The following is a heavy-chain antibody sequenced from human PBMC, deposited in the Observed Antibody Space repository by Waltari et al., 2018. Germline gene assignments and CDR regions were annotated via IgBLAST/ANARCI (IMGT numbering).Heavy chain of an antibody. CDR2: ITSSSSYI. CDR3: ARDPLHYYGSGSLYYFDY. Sequence: EAQLVESGGGLIQPGGSLRLSCAASGFTFSSYSMNWVRQAPGKGLEWVSCITSSSSYIYYTDSVKGRFTISRDNAKNSLYLQMNSLRAEDTAVYYCARDPLHYYGSGSLYYFDYWVQGTLVTVSS. D-gene: IGHD3-10*01. J-gene: IGHJ4*02. CDR1: GFTFSSYS. V-gene: IGHV3-21*01.